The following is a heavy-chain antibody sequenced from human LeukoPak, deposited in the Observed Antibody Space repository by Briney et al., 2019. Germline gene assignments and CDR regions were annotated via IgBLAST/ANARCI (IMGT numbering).Heavy chain of an antibody. D-gene: IGHD6-13*01. J-gene: IGHJ6*04. CDR3: ARGVAAAGMDYYYGMDV. CDR1: GYIFTGYY. CDR2: INPNSGGT. V-gene: IGHV1-2*04. Sequence: GASVKVSCKASGYIFTGYYMHWVRQAPGQGLEWMGWINPNSGGTNYAQKFQGWVTMTRDTSISTAYMELSRLRSDDTAVYYCARGVAAAGMDYYYGMDVWGKGTTVTVSS.